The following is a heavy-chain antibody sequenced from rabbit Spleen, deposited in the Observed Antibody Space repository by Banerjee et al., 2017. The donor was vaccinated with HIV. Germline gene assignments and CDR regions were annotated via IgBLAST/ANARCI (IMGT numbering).Heavy chain of an antibody. J-gene: IGHJ4*01. CDR3: ARDLVGVIGWNFYL. Sequence: QSLEESGGGLVKPGGSLTLTCTVSGFSFTDKDVMCWVRQAPGKGLEWIGCIATITGKTFYATWAKGRFTISRASSTTVFLQVTRLTVADTATYFCARDLVGVIGWNFYLWGPGTLVTVS. CDR2: IATITGKT. V-gene: IGHV1S40*01. D-gene: IGHD1-1*01. CDR1: GFSFTDKDV.